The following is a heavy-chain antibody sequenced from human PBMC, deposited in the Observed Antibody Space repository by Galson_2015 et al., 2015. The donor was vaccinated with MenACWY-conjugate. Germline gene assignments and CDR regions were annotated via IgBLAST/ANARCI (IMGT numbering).Heavy chain of an antibody. CDR3: AKGQR. Sequence: SLRLSCAASGFTFSNYGMAWVRQAPGKGLDWVSAMSRSGTTYYAASVKGRFTISRDNSKNTLHLLMNSLRVEDTAVYYCAKGQRWGQGTLVTVSS. J-gene: IGHJ4*02. CDR1: GFTFSNYG. CDR2: MSRSGTT. V-gene: IGHV3-23*01.